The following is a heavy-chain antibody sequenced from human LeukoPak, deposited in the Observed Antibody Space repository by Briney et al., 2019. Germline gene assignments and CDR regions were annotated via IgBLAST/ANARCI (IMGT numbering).Heavy chain of an antibody. J-gene: IGHJ4*02. CDR3: TRDQMNY. Sequence: GKSLRLSCTASEFTVSRNYMLWGRQAPGKGLEWVSLIFSNGDTHYADSVKGRFTISRDTSKNTVSLQMNSLRDEDTPMYYCTRDQMNYWGQGTLVTVSS. V-gene: IGHV3-53*01. CDR1: EFTVSRNY. CDR2: IFSNGDT. D-gene: IGHD5-24*01.